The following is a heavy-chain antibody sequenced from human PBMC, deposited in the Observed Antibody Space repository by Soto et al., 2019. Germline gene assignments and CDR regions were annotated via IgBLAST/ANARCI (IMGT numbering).Heavy chain of an antibody. CDR2: IYDSVNT. D-gene: IGHD3-9*01. J-gene: IGHJ4*02. Sequence: SEALSLTCTVSGDSLSSGGHYWSWIRQHPGKGLEWIGHIYDSVNTYYSPSLRSRVTISADMSKNQFSLNLRSVTAADTAAYYCARVDHRGYFAILTDYWGQGTLVTVSS. CDR3: ARVDHRGYFAILTDY. CDR1: GDSLSSGGHY. V-gene: IGHV4-31*03.